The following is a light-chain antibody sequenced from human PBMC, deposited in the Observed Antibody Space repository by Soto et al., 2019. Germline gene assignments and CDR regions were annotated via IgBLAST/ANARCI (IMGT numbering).Light chain of an antibody. J-gene: IGLJ2*01. CDR2: SNN. V-gene: IGLV1-44*01. CDR1: SSNIGSNN. Sequence: QSVLTQPPSVSATPGQRVTISCSGSSSNIGSNNVNWYQQLPGTAPKLLIYSNNQRPSGVPDRFSGSKSGTSASLAISGLQSEDEADYYCAAWDDSLNGPVFGGGTKLTVL. CDR3: AAWDDSLNGPV.